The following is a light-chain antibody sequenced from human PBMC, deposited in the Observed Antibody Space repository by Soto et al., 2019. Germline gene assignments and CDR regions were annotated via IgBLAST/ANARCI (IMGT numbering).Light chain of an antibody. Sequence: QSVLTQPASVSGSPGQSITISCTGTSSDVGGYNYVSWYQQHPGKAPKLMIYEVSNRPSGVSNRFSGSKSGNSASLTISGRQAEDEADYYCSSYTSSRVFGGGTKLTVL. J-gene: IGLJ2*01. CDR1: SSDVGGYNY. V-gene: IGLV2-14*01. CDR2: EVS. CDR3: SSYTSSRV.